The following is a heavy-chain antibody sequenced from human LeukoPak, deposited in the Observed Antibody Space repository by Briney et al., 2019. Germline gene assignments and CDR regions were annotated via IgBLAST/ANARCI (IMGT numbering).Heavy chain of an antibody. Sequence: SGTLSLTCSVSGGSISSYYWSWIRQPPGKGLEWIGYIYYSGSTNYNPSLKSRVTISVDTSKNQFSLKLSSVSVADTAVYYCARVSGQWLIAFDYWGQGTLVTVSS. CDR2: IYYSGST. D-gene: IGHD6-19*01. J-gene: IGHJ4*02. CDR3: ARVSGQWLIAFDY. CDR1: GGSISSYY. V-gene: IGHV4-59*01.